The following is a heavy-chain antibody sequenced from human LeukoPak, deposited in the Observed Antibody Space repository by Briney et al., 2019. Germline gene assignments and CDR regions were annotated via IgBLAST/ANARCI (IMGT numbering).Heavy chain of an antibody. CDR3: AKSTDYWFYGMDV. J-gene: IGHJ6*02. D-gene: IGHD2-8*02. CDR2: IGADVHST. CDR1: GFTFSPFA. Sequence: GGSLRLSCVASGFTFSPFAVYWLRQAPGKGLEWVSAIGADVHSTNYADSVRGRFTISRDNSRNTLYLQMTSLRTDDTATYFCAKSTDYWFYGMDVWGQGTTVTVSS. V-gene: IGHV3-23*01.